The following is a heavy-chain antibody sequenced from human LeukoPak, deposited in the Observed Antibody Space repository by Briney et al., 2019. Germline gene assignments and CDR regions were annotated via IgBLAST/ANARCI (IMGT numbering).Heavy chain of an antibody. Sequence: PSETLSLTCTVSGGSISRGGYYWSWIRQHPGKGLEWIGYIYYSGSTYYNPSLKSRVTISVDTSKNQFSLKLSSVTAADTAVYYCARDRSVWGSYLDYWGQGTLVTVSS. CDR3: ARDRSVWGSYLDY. CDR2: IYYSGST. CDR1: GGSISRGGYY. J-gene: IGHJ4*02. D-gene: IGHD3-16*02. V-gene: IGHV4-31*03.